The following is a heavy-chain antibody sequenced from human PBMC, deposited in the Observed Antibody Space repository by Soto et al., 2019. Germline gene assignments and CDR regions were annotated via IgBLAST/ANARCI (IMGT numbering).Heavy chain of an antibody. J-gene: IGHJ6*02. CDR2: IIPILGTA. CDR1: GRRFSSYA. V-gene: IGHV1-69*13. Sequence: SVEVSCEASGRRFSSYAISWVRQAPEQGLEWMGGIIPILGTANYAQKFEGRVTIPADESTSTAYTAQSSLRSEDPAVYYCASDRIAAAAPYYNSYGMDVWGQGTTVHRLL. CDR3: ASDRIAAAAPYYNSYGMDV. D-gene: IGHD6-13*01.